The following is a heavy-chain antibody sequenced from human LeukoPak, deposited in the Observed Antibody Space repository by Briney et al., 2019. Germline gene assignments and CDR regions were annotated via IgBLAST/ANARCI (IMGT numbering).Heavy chain of an antibody. CDR1: GFTFDDYA. Sequence: GGSLRLSCAASGFTFDDYAMHWVRQAPGKGLEWVSGISRNTGNMGYANSVKGRFTISRDNAKNSLYLQMNSLRAEDTALYYCAKESIAAAGSFDYWGQGTLVTVSS. D-gene: IGHD6-13*01. CDR3: AKESIAAAGSFDY. J-gene: IGHJ4*02. V-gene: IGHV3-9*01. CDR2: ISRNTGNM.